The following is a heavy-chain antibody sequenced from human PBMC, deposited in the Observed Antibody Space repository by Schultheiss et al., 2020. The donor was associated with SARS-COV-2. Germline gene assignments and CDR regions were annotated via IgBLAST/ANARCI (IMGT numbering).Heavy chain of an antibody. CDR3: ARDGYLYCSGGSCYPTFYYYYGMDV. V-gene: IGHV1-69*13. Sequence: SVKVSCKASGYTFTGYYMHWVRQAPGQGLEWMGGIIPIFGTANYAQKFQGRVTITADESTSTAYMELSSLRAEDTAVYYCARDGYLYCSGGSCYPTFYYYYGMDVWGQGTTVTVSS. CDR1: GYTFTGYY. J-gene: IGHJ6*02. D-gene: IGHD2-15*01. CDR2: IIPIFGTA.